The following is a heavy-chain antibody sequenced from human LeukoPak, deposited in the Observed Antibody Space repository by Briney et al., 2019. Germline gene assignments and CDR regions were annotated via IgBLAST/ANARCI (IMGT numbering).Heavy chain of an antibody. CDR1: GFSFSHYA. CDR2: ISGRGSDT. D-gene: IGHD3-10*01. V-gene: IGHV3-23*01. Sequence: GGSLRLSCTASGFTSGFSFSHYAMDWVRQTPGKGLEWVTGISGRGSDTYYADSVKGRFTISRDNSNNTLFLQMDGLGADDTAVYYCAKGLWFGELAADIWGQGSLVTVSS. J-gene: IGHJ4*02. CDR3: AKGLWFGELAADI.